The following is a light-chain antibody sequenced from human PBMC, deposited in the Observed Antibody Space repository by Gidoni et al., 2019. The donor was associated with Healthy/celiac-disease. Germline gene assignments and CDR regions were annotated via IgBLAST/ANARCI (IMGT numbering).Light chain of an antibody. CDR3: QQSYSTPRG. J-gene: IGKJ2*01. CDR1: QSISSY. V-gene: IGKV1-39*01. CDR2: AAS. Sequence: DIQMTQSPSSLSASVGDRVTITCRASQSISSYLNWYQQKPGKAPKRLIYAASSLQSGVPSRFSGSGSGTDFTLTISSLQPEDFATYYCQQSYSTPRGFGQGTKLEIK.